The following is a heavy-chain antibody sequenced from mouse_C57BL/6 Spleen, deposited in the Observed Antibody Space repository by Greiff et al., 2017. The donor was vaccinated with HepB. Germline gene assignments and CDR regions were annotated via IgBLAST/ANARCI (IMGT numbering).Heavy chain of an antibody. CDR3: ARGYYSNSYWYFDV. V-gene: IGHV1-81*01. CDR2: IYPRSGNT. J-gene: IGHJ1*03. Sequence: VQLQQSGAELARPGASVKLSCKASGYTFTSYGISWVKQRTGQGLEWIGEIYPRSGNTYYNEKFKGKATLTADKSSSTAYMELRSLTSEDSAVYFCARGYYSNSYWYFDVWGTGTTVTVSS. D-gene: IGHD2-5*01. CDR1: GYTFTSYG.